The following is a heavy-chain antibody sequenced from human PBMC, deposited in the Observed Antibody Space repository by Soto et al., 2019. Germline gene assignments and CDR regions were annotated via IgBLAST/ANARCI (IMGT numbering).Heavy chain of an antibody. CDR2: ISYDGSYK. V-gene: IGHV3-30*18. Sequence: GGSLRLSCAASGFTFSSYGMHWVRQAPGKGLEWVAVISYDGSYKYYADSVKGRFTISRDNSKNTLYLQMNSLGAEDTAVYYCAKWNGGFDYWGQGTLVTVSS. J-gene: IGHJ4*02. CDR1: GFTFSSYG. D-gene: IGHD3-16*01. CDR3: AKWNGGFDY.